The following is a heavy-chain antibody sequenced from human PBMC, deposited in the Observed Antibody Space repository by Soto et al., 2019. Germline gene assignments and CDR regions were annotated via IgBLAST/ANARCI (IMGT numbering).Heavy chain of an antibody. J-gene: IGHJ4*02. CDR3: ARLAPAVAGPPPGDFDY. V-gene: IGHV3-21*01. Sequence: EVQLVESGGGLVKPGGSLRLSCAASGFTFSSYSMNWVRQAPGKGLEWVSSISSSSSYIYYADSVKGRFTISRDNAKNSLYLQMNSLRDEDTAVYYCARLAPAVAGPPPGDFDYWGQGTLVTVSS. D-gene: IGHD6-19*01. CDR1: GFTFSSYS. CDR2: ISSSSSYI.